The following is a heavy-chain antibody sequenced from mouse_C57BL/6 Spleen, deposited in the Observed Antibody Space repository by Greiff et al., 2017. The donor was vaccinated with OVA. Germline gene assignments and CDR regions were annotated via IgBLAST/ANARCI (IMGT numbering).Heavy chain of an antibody. Sequence: QVQLKQSGAELVRPGASVTLSCKASGYTFTDYEMHWVKQTPVHGLEWIGAIDPETGGTAYNPKFKGKALLTADKSSSTAYMELRSLTSEDSAVYYCTRKWMYYFDYWGQGTTLTVSS. V-gene: IGHV1-15*01. D-gene: IGHD1-3*01. CDR2: IDPETGGT. J-gene: IGHJ2*01. CDR1: GYTFTDYE. CDR3: TRKWMYYFDY.